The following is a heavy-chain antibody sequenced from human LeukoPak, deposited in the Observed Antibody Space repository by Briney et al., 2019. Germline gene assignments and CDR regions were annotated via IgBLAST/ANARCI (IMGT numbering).Heavy chain of an antibody. CDR1: GFTFDDYA. CDR3: ARDLREHGVFDI. D-gene: IGHD1-26*01. J-gene: IGHJ3*02. V-gene: IGHV3-9*01. Sequence: GGSLRLSCAASGFTFDDYAMHWVRQAPGKGLEWVSGISWNSGSIGYADSVKGRFSISRDSSKNTVYLQMNSPRAEDAAVYYCARDLREHGVFDIWGQGTMVTVSS. CDR2: ISWNSGSI.